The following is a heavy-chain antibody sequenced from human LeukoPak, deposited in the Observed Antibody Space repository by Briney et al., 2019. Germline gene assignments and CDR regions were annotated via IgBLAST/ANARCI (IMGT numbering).Heavy chain of an antibody. Sequence: GGSLRLSCAASGFTFSSYWMSWVRQAPGKGLEWVANIKQDGSEKYYVDSVKGRFTISRDNAKNSLYLQMNSLRAEDTAVYHCARPYSYGYFDYWGQGTLVTVSS. CDR1: GFTFSSYW. CDR2: IKQDGSEK. J-gene: IGHJ4*02. CDR3: ARPYSYGYFDY. D-gene: IGHD5-18*01. V-gene: IGHV3-7*01.